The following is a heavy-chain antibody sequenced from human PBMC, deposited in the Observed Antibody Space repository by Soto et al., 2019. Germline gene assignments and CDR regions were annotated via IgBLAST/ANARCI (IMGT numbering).Heavy chain of an antibody. Sequence: PSETLSLTCTVSGGSISSGDYYWSRIRQPPGKGLEWIGYIYYSGSTYYNPSLKSRVTISVDTSKNQFSLKLSSVTAADTAVYYCARDQTRLGEPAYYFEYWGQGTLVTVSS. CDR3: ARDQTRLGEPAYYFEY. V-gene: IGHV4-30-4*01. CDR1: GGSISSGDYY. D-gene: IGHD3-16*01. CDR2: IYYSGST. J-gene: IGHJ4*02.